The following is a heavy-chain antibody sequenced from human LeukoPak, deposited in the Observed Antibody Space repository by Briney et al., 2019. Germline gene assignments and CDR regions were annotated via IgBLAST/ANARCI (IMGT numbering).Heavy chain of an antibody. V-gene: IGHV4-59*01. CDR3: ARVGLIALSGYCSGGSCYNDWFDP. CDR1: GGSISSYY. D-gene: IGHD2-15*01. CDR2: IYYSGST. Sequence: PSETLSLTCTVSGGSISSYYWSWIRQPPGKGLEWIGYIYYSGSTNYNPSLKSRVTISVDTSKNQFSLKLSSVTAADTAVYYCARVGLIALSGYCSGGSCYNDWFDPWGQGTLVTVSS. J-gene: IGHJ5*02.